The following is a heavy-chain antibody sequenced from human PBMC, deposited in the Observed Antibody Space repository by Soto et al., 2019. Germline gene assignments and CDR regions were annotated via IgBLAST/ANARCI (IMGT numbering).Heavy chain of an antibody. D-gene: IGHD3-3*01. V-gene: IGHV1-3*01. CDR1: GYTFTSYA. CDR3: ARAGLRIFGVPYYYYGMDV. Sequence: QVQLVQSGAEVKKPGASVKVSCKASGYTFTSYAMHWVRQAPGQRLEWMGWINAGNGNTKYSQKFQGRVTITRDTSASTAYMGLSSLRSEDTAVYYCARAGLRIFGVPYYYYGMDVWGQGTTVTVSS. CDR2: INAGNGNT. J-gene: IGHJ6*02.